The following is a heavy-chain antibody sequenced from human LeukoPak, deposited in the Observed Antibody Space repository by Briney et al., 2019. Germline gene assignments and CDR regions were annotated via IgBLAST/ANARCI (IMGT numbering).Heavy chain of an antibody. V-gene: IGHV4-61*02. J-gene: IGHJ4*02. CDR1: GGSISSSDYY. CDR2: LNPSGST. Sequence: SETLSLTCTVSGGSISSSDYYWCWIRQSAGKGLEWIGRLNPSGSTYYNPSLKSRLTLSLDPSESPFSLKLSSVTAADTALYYCARGRPYGDYFDYWGQGTLVTVSS. CDR3: ARGRPYGDYFDY. D-gene: IGHD4-17*01.